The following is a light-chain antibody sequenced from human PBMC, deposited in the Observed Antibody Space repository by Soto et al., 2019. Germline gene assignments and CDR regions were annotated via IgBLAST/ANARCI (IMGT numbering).Light chain of an antibody. CDR1: ESVGSN. CDR3: QQYNSYPCT. Sequence: LVTQSPPSVSVSPVERDHLSFIASESVGSNLAWYQHKPGQGPRLLIYGASTRATGIPARFSGSGSGTEFTLTISSLQPDDVASYYCQQYNSYPCTFGQGTKVDIK. CDR2: GAS. V-gene: IGKV3-15*01. J-gene: IGKJ1*01.